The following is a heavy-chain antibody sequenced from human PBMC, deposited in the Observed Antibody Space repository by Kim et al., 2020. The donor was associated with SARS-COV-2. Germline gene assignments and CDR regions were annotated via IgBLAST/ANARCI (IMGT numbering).Heavy chain of an antibody. CDR2: IYYSGSR. Sequence: SETLSLTCTVSGGSLSRSDYYWGWIRQPPGKGLEWIRNIYYSGSRYYNPSLKSRATISVDTSKNQLSLKLSYVTAADTAVYYCARNRGAYYYYGMDVWGQGTTVTVSS. J-gene: IGHJ6*02. CDR3: ARNRGAYYYYGMDV. CDR1: GGSLSRSDYY. V-gene: IGHV4-39*01. D-gene: IGHD3-10*01.